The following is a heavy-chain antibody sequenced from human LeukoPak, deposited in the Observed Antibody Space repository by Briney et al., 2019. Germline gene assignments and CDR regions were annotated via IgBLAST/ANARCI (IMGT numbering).Heavy chain of an antibody. Sequence: PGGSLRLSCAASGFTFSNYEMNWVRQAPGKGLEWVSYISSSGSTIYYADSVKGRFTISRDNAKNSLYLQMNSLRAEDTAVYYCARGAYDSSGYYYPWGQGTLVTVSS. CDR1: GFTFSNYE. V-gene: IGHV3-48*03. CDR3: ARGAYDSSGYYYP. D-gene: IGHD3-22*01. J-gene: IGHJ5*02. CDR2: ISSSGSTI.